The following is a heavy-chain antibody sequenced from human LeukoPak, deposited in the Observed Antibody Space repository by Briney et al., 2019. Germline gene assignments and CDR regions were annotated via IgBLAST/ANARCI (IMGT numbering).Heavy chain of an antibody. CDR3: ARQGYYGSGRVPSI. CDR2: IYHSGST. V-gene: IGHV4-38-2*01. Sequence: SENLSLTSAVSGYSSSSGYYWGWIRQPPGKGLEWIGSIYHSGSTYYNPSLKSRVTISVDTSKNQYSLQLSSVTAADTAVYYCARQGYYGSGRVPSIWGQGTMVTVSS. D-gene: IGHD3-10*01. CDR1: GYSSSSGYY. J-gene: IGHJ3*02.